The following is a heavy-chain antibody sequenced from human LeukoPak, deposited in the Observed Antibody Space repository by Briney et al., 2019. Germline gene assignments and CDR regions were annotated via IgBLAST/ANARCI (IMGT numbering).Heavy chain of an antibody. CDR2: ISYDGSNK. V-gene: IGHV3-30*18. D-gene: IGHD6-19*01. J-gene: IGHJ4*02. Sequence: GRSLRLSCAAPGFTFSSYGMHWGRQAPGKGLGWGAVISYDGSNKYYADSVKGRFTISRDNSKNTLYLQMNSLRAQDTALYYCAKDRSSGPGYWGEGTLVTVSS. CDR3: AKDRSSGPGY. CDR1: GFTFSSYG.